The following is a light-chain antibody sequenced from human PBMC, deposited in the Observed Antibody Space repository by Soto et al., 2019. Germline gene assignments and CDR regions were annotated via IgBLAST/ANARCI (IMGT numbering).Light chain of an antibody. V-gene: IGLV2-14*01. CDR3: SSYTSSSTWV. Sequence: QSALTQSASVSGSPGQSITISCTGTTSDVGSYNYVSWYQKNPGKAPKLLVYDVSNRPSGVSNRFSGSKSGNTASLTISGLQPEDEADYYCSSYTSSSTWVFGGGTKLTVL. CDR1: TSDVGSYNY. CDR2: DVS. J-gene: IGLJ3*02.